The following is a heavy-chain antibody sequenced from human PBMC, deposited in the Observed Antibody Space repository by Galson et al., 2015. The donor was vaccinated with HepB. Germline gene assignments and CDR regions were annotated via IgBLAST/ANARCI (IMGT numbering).Heavy chain of an antibody. Sequence: SVKVSCKASGYTFTSYYMHWVRQAPGQGLEWMGIINPSGGSTSYAQKFQGRVTMTRDTSTSTVYMELSSLRSEDTAVYYCARDPSYYDSSGYYPFDYWGQGTLVTVSS. J-gene: IGHJ4*02. CDR2: INPSGGST. CDR3: ARDPSYYDSSGYYPFDY. CDR1: GYTFTSYY. V-gene: IGHV1-46*01. D-gene: IGHD3-22*01.